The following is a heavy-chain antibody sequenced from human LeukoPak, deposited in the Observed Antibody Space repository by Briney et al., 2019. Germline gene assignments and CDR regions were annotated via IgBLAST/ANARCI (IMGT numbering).Heavy chain of an antibody. CDR2: INHSGST. Sequence: SETLSLTCAVYGGSFSGYYWSWIRQPPGKGLEWIGEINHSGSTNYNPSLKSRVTISVDTSKNQFSLKLSSVTAADTAVYYCAGDHLYCSSTSCYGGPFDYWGQGTLVTVSP. J-gene: IGHJ4*02. D-gene: IGHD2-2*01. V-gene: IGHV4-34*01. CDR1: GGSFSGYY. CDR3: AGDHLYCSSTSCYGGPFDY.